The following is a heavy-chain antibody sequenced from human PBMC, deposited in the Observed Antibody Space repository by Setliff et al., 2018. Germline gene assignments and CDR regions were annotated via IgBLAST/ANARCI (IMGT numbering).Heavy chain of an antibody. J-gene: IGHJ3*02. CDR3: ARGKTFFGAFIRAFDI. D-gene: IGHD3-3*01. V-gene: IGHV4-59*11. CDR2: IYYSGNT. CDR1: GGSIDSHY. Sequence: SETLSLTCSVSGGSIDSHYWSWIRQPPGKGLEWIGSIYYSGNTNYNPSLKSRVTISIDTSKTQFSLKLSSVTAADTAVYHCARGKTFFGAFIRAFDIWGQGRMVTVSS.